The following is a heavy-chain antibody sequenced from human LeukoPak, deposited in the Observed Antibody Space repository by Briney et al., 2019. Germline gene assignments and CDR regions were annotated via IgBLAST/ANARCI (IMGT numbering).Heavy chain of an antibody. CDR2: LNGDGTNI. CDR1: GFTFSNYW. V-gene: IGHV3-74*01. CDR3: ARSQSGVFDV. J-gene: IGHJ3*01. Sequence: GGSLRLSCVASGFTFSNYWMQWVRQVPGKGLVWVSRLNGDGTNIIYADSVKGRFTISRDNAENTLYLQMNSLRAEDTALYYCARSQSGVFDVWGQGTMVTVSS. D-gene: IGHD2-8*01.